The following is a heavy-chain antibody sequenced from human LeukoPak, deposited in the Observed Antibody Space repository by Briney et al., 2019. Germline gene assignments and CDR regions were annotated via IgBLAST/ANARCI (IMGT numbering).Heavy chain of an antibody. V-gene: IGHV4-39*01. D-gene: IGHD3-3*01. J-gene: IGHJ3*02. CDR1: GGSISSSSYY. Sequence: SETLSLTCTVSGGSISSSSYYWGWIRQPPGKGLEWIGSIYYSGSTYYNPSLKSRVTISVDTSKNQFSLKLSSVTAADTAVYYCARHWSPRTYEFWSGHHGAFDIWGQGTMVTVSS. CDR3: ARHWSPRTYEFWSGHHGAFDI. CDR2: IYYSGST.